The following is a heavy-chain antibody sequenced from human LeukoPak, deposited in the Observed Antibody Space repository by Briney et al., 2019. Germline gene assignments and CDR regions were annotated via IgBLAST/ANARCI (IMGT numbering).Heavy chain of an antibody. Sequence: SETLSLTCTVSGDSISSNHYYWGWIRQPPGKGLEWIGTIFYTGSTNYNPSLKSRVTISVDTSNNQFSLKLSSVTAADTAVYYCARGTDTAMVVDYWGQGTLVTVSS. CDR3: ARGTDTAMVVDY. CDR1: GDSISSNHYY. D-gene: IGHD5-18*01. J-gene: IGHJ4*02. CDR2: IFYTGST. V-gene: IGHV4-39*07.